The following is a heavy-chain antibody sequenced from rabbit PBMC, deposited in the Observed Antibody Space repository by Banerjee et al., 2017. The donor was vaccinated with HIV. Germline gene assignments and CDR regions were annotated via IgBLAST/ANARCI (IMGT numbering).Heavy chain of an antibody. CDR1: GFSFSSSYY. CDR3: ARNGNGKYYTSSLNL. J-gene: IGHJ4*01. D-gene: IGHD6-1*01. V-gene: IGHV1S45*01. CDR2: IYAGSSSST. Sequence: QEQLKETGGGLVQPGGSLTLSCTASGFSFSSSYYMCWVRQAPGKGLEWIACIYAGSSSSTYYASWAKGRFTISKTSSTTVTLQMTSLTAADTATYFCARNGNGKYYTSSLNLWGQGTLVTVS.